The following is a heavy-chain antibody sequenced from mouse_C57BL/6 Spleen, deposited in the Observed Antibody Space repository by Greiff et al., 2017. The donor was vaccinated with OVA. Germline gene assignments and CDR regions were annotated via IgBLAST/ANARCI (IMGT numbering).Heavy chain of an antibody. CDR3: ARHHGFDY. V-gene: IGHV1-64*01. Sequence: VQLQESGAELVKPGASVKLSCKASGYTFTSYWMHWVKQRPGQGLEWIGMIHPNSGSTNYNEKFKSKATLTVDKSSSTAYMQLSSLTSEDSAVYYCARHHGFDYWGQGTTLTVSS. CDR2: IHPNSGST. J-gene: IGHJ2*01. CDR1: GYTFTSYW.